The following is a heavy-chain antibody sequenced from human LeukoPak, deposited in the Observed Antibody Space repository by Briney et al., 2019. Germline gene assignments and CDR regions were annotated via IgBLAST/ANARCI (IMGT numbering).Heavy chain of an antibody. CDR1: GGSFSGYY. V-gene: IGHV4-34*01. Sequence: KPSETLSLTCAVYGGSFSGYYWSWIRQPPGKGLEWIGEINHSGSTNYNPSLKSRVTISVDTSKNQFSLKLSSVTAAGTAVYYCARERTSRSSSCFDYWGQGTLVTVSS. CDR2: INHSGST. J-gene: IGHJ4*02. D-gene: IGHD2-2*01. CDR3: ARERTSRSSSCFDY.